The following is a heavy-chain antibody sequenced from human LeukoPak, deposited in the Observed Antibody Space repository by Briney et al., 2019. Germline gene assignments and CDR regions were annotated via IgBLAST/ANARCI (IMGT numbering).Heavy chain of an antibody. CDR2: ISAYNGNT. J-gene: IGHJ5*02. Sequence: ASVKVSCKASGYTFTSYGISWVRQAPGQGLEWMGWISAYNGNTNYAQKLQGRVTMTTDTSTSTAYMELRSLGSDDTAVYYCARCLYNYYDSSGYYEDWFDPWGQGTLVTVSS. CDR1: GYTFTSYG. D-gene: IGHD3-22*01. V-gene: IGHV1-18*01. CDR3: ARCLYNYYDSSGYYEDWFDP.